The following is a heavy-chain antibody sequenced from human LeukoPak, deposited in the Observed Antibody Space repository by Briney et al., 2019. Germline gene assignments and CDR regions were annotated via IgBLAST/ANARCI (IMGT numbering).Heavy chain of an antibody. CDR1: GGSISTNSYY. D-gene: IGHD6-13*01. V-gene: IGHV4-39*01. CDR3: ARQAGYSRGAWFDP. Sequence: PSETLSLTCTVSGGSISTNSYYWGWIRQPPGKGLEWIGNIHYSASTFYNPSLKSRVTISVDTSKNQFSLKLSSVTAADTAVFYCARQAGYSRGAWFDPWGQGILVTVSS. J-gene: IGHJ5*02. CDR2: IHYSAST.